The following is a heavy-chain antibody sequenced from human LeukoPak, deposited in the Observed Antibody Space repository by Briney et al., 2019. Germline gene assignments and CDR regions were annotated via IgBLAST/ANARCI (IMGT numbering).Heavy chain of an antibody. CDR1: GYIFTTYW. CDR2: IYPTDSDT. V-gene: IGHV5-51*01. CDR3: ARHRRKTMIGTASSRGSDY. Sequence: SGESLKISCKGSGYIFTTYWIGGGRQLPGKGLEGMGIIYPTDSDTRYSPSFQGQVTISADKSISTAYLQWSSLKASDTAMYYCARHRRKTMIGTASSRGSDYWGQGTLVTVSS. J-gene: IGHJ4*02. D-gene: IGHD3-22*01.